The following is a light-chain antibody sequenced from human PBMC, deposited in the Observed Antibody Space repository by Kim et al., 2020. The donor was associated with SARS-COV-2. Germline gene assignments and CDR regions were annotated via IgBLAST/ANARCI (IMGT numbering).Light chain of an antibody. CDR2: EDT. V-gene: IGLV2-8*01. CDR3: SSYAGGNNVV. CDR1: SSDVGGDDY. J-gene: IGLJ2*01. Sequence: GQSVTISRTGTSSDVGGDDYVSWYQQRPGKVPKLMIYEDTKRPSGVPDRFSGSKSGNTASLTVSGLQAEDEADYYCSSYAGGNNVVFGGGTQLTVL.